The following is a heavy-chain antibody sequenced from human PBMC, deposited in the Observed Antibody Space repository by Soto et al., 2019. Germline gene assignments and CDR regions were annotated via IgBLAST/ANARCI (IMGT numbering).Heavy chain of an antibody. CDR1: GFTFSGSA. V-gene: IGHV3-73*02. D-gene: IGHD3-16*02. CDR3: TSRVWGSYRSSGRDYYYYGMDV. J-gene: IGHJ6*02. Sequence: EVQLVESGGGLVQPGGSLKLSCAASGFTFSGSAMHWVRQASGKGLEWVGRIRSKANSYATAYAASVKGRFTISRDDSKNTAYLQMNSLKTEDTAVYYCTSRVWGSYRSSGRDYYYYGMDVWGQGTTVTVSS. CDR2: IRSKANSYAT.